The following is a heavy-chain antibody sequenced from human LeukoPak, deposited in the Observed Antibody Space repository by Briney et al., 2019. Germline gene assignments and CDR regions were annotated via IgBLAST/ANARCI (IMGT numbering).Heavy chain of an antibody. CDR3: AKDGMDV. V-gene: IGHV3-30*18. CDR1: GFTFSSYG. Sequence: GRSLRLSCAASGFTFSSYGMHWVRQAPGKGLEWVAVISYDGSNKYYADSVKGRFTISRDNSKNTLYLQMNSLRAEDTAVYYCAKDGMDVWGQGTTVTVSS. J-gene: IGHJ6*02. CDR2: ISYDGSNK.